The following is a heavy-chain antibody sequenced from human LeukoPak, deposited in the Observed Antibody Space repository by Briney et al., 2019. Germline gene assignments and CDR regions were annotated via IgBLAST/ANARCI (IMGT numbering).Heavy chain of an antibody. CDR1: GYSFTSYG. D-gene: IGHD3-3*01. V-gene: IGHV1-18*01. J-gene: IGHJ4*02. CDR2: INPYNGKT. CDR3: ARDPSGNPYFFDY. Sequence: ASVTVSCKPSGYSFTSYGISWVRQAPGQGLEWVGWINPYNGKTNYAQKVQGRVTVTTDTSTSTAYMELRSLRFDDTAVYYCARDPSGNPYFFDYWGQGTLVTVPS.